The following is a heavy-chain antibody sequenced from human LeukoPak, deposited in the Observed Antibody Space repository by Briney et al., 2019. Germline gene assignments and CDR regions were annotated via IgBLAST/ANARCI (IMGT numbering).Heavy chain of an antibody. Sequence: GGSLRLSCVGSGFTLIAYALTWARQAPGKGLEWVSVIYSGGSTYYADSVKGRFTISRDNSKNTLYLQMNSLRAEDTAVYYCARGPGDYWGQGTLVTVSS. CDR3: ARGPGDY. D-gene: IGHD7-27*01. CDR1: GFTLIAYA. CDR2: IYSGGST. V-gene: IGHV3-53*01. J-gene: IGHJ4*02.